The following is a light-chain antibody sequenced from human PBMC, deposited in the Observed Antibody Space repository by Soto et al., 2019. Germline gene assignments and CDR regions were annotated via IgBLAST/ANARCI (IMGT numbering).Light chain of an antibody. CDR3: SSYTSSSTLV. Sequence: QSALTQPASVSGSPGQSITISCTGTSSDVGGYNYVSWYQQHPGKAPKLMIYEVSNRPSGVSSRFSGSKSGNTASLTISGLQADDGADYYCSSYTSSSTLVFGTGTKLTVL. CDR1: SSDVGGYNY. CDR2: EVS. V-gene: IGLV2-14*01. J-gene: IGLJ1*01.